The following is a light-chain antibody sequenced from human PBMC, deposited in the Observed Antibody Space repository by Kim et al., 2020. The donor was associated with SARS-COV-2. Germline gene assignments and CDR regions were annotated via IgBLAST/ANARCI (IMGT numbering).Light chain of an antibody. Sequence: SYELTQPLSVTVALGQTARITCGGNNIGTKNVHWFQQKPGQAPVLVIFRDTNRPSGIPERFSGSNSGNTATLTITRPQPWDEADYYCQEWDSSTGVFGGG. J-gene: IGLJ3*02. V-gene: IGLV3-9*01. CDR3: QEWDSSTGV. CDR1: NIGTKN. CDR2: RDT.